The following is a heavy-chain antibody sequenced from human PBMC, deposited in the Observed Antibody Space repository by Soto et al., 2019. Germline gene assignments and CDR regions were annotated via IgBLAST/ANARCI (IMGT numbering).Heavy chain of an antibody. V-gene: IGHV4-31*03. CDR1: GGSISSGGYF. CDR2: IYYSGGT. Sequence: PSETLSLTCTVSGGSISSGGYFWNWIRQHPGKGLEWVGYIYYSGGTYYNPSLKSRVTISVDTSKNQFSLKLSSVTAADTAVYYCAREPSIWGQGTLVTVSS. J-gene: IGHJ4*02. CDR3: AREPSI.